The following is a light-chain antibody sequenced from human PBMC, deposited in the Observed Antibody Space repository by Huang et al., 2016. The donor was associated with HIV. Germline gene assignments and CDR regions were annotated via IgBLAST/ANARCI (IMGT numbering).Light chain of an antibody. V-gene: IGKV2-28*01. CDR1: QSLLHSNGYNY. CDR2: LGS. Sequence: DIVMTQSPLSLPVTPGEPASISCRSSQSLLHSNGYNYLDWYLQKPGQSPQLLIYLGSNRASGVHDRFSGSGSGTDFTLKISRVEAEDVGVYYCMQALPALTFGGGTKVEIK. CDR3: MQALPALT. J-gene: IGKJ4*01.